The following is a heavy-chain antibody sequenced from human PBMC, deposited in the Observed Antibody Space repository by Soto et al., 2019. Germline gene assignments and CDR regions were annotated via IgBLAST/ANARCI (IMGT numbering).Heavy chain of an antibody. CDR2: IYYSGST. V-gene: IGHV4-59*01. D-gene: IGHD1-7*01. J-gene: IGHJ6*02. CDR1: GGSISSYY. CDR3: AREGLTGTIGLYYYSGMDV. Sequence: SETLSLTCTVSGGSISSYYWSGIRQPPGKGLEWIGYIYYSGSTNYNPSLKSRVTISVDTSKNQFSLKLSSVTAADTAVYYCAREGLTGTIGLYYYSGMDVWAQGTTVTVSS.